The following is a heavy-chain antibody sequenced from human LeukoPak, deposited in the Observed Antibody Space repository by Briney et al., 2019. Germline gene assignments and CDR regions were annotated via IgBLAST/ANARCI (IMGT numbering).Heavy chain of an antibody. CDR3: ARGYLYCSSTSCPRRWFDP. CDR2: IYCSGST. D-gene: IGHD2-2*01. CDR1: GGSISSYY. V-gene: IGHV4-59*01. Sequence: SETLSLTCTVSGGSISSYYWSWIRQPPGKGLEWIGYIYCSGSTNYNPSLKSRVTISVDTSKNQFSLKLSSVTAADTAVYYCARGYLYCSSTSCPRRWFDPWGQGTLVTVSS. J-gene: IGHJ5*02.